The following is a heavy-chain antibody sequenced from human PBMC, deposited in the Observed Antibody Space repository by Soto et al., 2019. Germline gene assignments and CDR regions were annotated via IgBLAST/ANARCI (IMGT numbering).Heavy chain of an antibody. CDR3: ARAYDYGGNSDY. CDR2: TSSYNGYT. V-gene: IGHV1-18*04. CDR1: GYTFITYG. D-gene: IGHD4-17*01. J-gene: IGHJ4*01. Sequence: QVQLVQSGAEVKKPGASLKVSCKTSGYTFITYGISWVRQAPGQGLEWMGWTSSYNGYTKYAQKFQGRATMTTDTSTSTAYMELRSLRSDDTAVYYCARAYDYGGNSDYWGHGTLVTVSS.